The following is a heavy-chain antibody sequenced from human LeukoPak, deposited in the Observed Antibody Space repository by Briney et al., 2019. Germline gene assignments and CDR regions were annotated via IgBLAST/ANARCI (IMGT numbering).Heavy chain of an antibody. D-gene: IGHD6-19*01. CDR2: IYSGGST. Sequence: PGGSLRLSCAASGFTVSSNYMSWVRQAPGKGLEWVSVIYSGGSTYYTDSVKGRFTISRDNSKNTLYLQMNSLRAEDTAVYYCASVEAVAGDAFDIWGQGTMVTVSS. J-gene: IGHJ3*02. CDR1: GFTVSSNY. V-gene: IGHV3-53*01. CDR3: ASVEAVAGDAFDI.